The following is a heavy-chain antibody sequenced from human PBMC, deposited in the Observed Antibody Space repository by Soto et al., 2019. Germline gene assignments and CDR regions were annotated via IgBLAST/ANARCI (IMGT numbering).Heavy chain of an antibody. J-gene: IGHJ6*02. CDR1: GFTFSSYW. D-gene: IGHD5-18*01. V-gene: IGHV3-7*03. CDR2: IKQDGSEK. Sequence: GGSLRLSCAASGFTFSSYWMSWVRQAPGKGLEWVANIKQDGSEKYYVDSVKGRFTISRDNAKNSLYLQMNSLRAEDTAVYYCARDTAPDYYYGMDVWGQGTTVTVSS. CDR3: ARDTAPDYYYGMDV.